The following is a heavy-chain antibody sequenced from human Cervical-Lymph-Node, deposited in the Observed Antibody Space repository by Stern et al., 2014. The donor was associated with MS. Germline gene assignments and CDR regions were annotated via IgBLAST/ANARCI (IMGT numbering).Heavy chain of an antibody. CDR3: ARGYSYGSICDY. CDR1: DGSIRSYY. CDR2: IYYSGST. J-gene: IGHJ4*02. D-gene: IGHD5-18*01. V-gene: IGHV4-59*01. Sequence: VQLLESGPGLVKPSETLSLTCSISDGSIRSYYWTWIRQPPGKGLEWIGYIYYSGSTNYNPSLKSRVTISVDTSKKQFSLKLSSVTAADTAVYYCARGYSYGSICDYWGQGTLVTVSS.